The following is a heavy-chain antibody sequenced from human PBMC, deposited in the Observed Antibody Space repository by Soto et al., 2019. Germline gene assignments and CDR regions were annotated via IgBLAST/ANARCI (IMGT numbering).Heavy chain of an antibody. CDR3: ARNPDYGSGSYYSNWFDP. Sequence: PSETLSLTCAVYGGSFSGYYWSWIRQPPGKGLEWIGEINHSGSTNYNPSLKSRVTISVDTSKNQFSLKLSSVTAADTAVYYFARNPDYGSGSYYSNWFDPWGQGTLVTVS. CDR2: INHSGST. CDR1: GGSFSGYY. J-gene: IGHJ5*02. V-gene: IGHV4-34*01. D-gene: IGHD3-10*01.